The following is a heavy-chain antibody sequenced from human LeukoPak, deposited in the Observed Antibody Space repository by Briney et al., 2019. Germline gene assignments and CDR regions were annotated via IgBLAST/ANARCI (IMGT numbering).Heavy chain of an antibody. D-gene: IGHD3-10*01. Sequence: GGSLRLSCVVSGFTFDDHAMHWVRQAPGKGLEWVAGITWNSDSRGYADSVKGRFTISRDNAENSVYLQMNSLRAEDTAFYYCAKGGSGLLWFGALLENWGQGTLVTVSS. J-gene: IGHJ4*02. CDR3: AKGGSGLLWFGALLEN. CDR2: ITWNSDSR. V-gene: IGHV3-9*01. CDR1: GFTFDDHA.